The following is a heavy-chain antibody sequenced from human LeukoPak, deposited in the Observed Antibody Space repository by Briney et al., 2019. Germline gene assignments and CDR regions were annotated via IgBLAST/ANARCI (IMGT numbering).Heavy chain of an antibody. CDR2: ISYDGSNK. Sequence: GGSLRLSCAASGFTFSSYAMHWVRQAPGKGLEWVAVISYDGSNKYYADSVKGRFTISRGNSKNTLYLQMNSLRAEDTAVYYCAREVSPYCGGDCYSPPPIDYWGQGTLVTVSS. D-gene: IGHD2-21*02. CDR1: GFTFSSYA. CDR3: AREVSPYCGGDCYSPPPIDY. V-gene: IGHV3-30-3*01. J-gene: IGHJ4*02.